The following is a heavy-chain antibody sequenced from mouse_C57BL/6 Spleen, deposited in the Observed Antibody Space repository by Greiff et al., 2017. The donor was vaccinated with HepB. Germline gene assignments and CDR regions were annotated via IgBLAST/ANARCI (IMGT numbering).Heavy chain of an antibody. CDR2: IRNKANGYTT. J-gene: IGHJ4*01. Sequence: DVKLVESGGGLVQPGGSLSLSCAASGFTFTDYYMSWVRQPPGKALEWLGFIRNKANGYTTEYSASVKGRFTISRDNSQSILYLQMNALRAEDSATYYCASSSYYSNYGAMDYWGQGTSVTVSS. CDR3: ASSSYYSNYGAMDY. CDR1: GFTFTDYY. V-gene: IGHV7-3*01. D-gene: IGHD2-5*01.